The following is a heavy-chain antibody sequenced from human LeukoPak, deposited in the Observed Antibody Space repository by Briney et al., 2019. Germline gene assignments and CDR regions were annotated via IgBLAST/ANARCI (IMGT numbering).Heavy chain of an antibody. CDR1: GFTFSSYA. V-gene: IGHV3-23*01. J-gene: IGHJ4*02. Sequence: PGGSLRLSCAASGFTFSSYAVSWVRQAAGKGLEWVSSISGSGGSTYSADSVKGRFTISRDNARNSLYLQMNSLRAEDTAVYYCATIPSGSYYGPFDYWGQGTLVTVSS. CDR2: ISGSGGST. CDR3: ATIPSGSYYGPFDY. D-gene: IGHD1-26*01.